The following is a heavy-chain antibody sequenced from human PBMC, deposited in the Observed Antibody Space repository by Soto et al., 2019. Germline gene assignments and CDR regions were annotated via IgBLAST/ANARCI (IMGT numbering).Heavy chain of an antibody. Sequence: QLQLAQSGADVKKAGSSVKVSCKASGGTLSNSAFSWVRQAPGQALEWMGGIIPVFGIVNYAQKFQDRVTITADESTSTAYMELRSLRSEDTAVYFCATGRIVVVGSRAYYGMDVWGQGTTVTV. J-gene: IGHJ6*02. CDR3: ATGRIVVVGSRAYYGMDV. V-gene: IGHV1-69*19. CDR1: GGTLSNSA. CDR2: IIPVFGIV. D-gene: IGHD3-22*01.